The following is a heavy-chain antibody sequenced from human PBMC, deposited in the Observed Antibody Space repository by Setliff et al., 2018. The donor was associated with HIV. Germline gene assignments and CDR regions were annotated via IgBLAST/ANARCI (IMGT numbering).Heavy chain of an antibody. CDR2: VFHIGSA. CDR3: ARLGIANAPDDY. V-gene: IGHV4-39*01. CDR1: SGSISNNTYY. Sequence: SETLSLTCSVSSGSISNNTYYWSWIRQPPGRGLEWIASVFHIGSAYHNPSLKSRVSISIDTSKTQVSLKLRSVTAADTAVYYCARLGIANAPDDYWGQGTLVTVSS. J-gene: IGHJ4*02. D-gene: IGHD2-21*01.